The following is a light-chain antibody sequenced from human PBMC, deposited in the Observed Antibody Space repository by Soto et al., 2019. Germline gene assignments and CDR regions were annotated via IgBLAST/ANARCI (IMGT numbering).Light chain of an antibody. Sequence: DMQMIQSPSSLSASVGDRVTLTCRASQSISNYLTWYQQKPGKAPKFLIYTASSLQSGVPSRFSGSGSGTDFTLTISSLQPEEFATYYCKQSYSTPITVGQGTRLEIK. CDR3: KQSYSTPIT. V-gene: IGKV1-39*01. CDR2: TAS. J-gene: IGKJ5*01. CDR1: QSISNY.